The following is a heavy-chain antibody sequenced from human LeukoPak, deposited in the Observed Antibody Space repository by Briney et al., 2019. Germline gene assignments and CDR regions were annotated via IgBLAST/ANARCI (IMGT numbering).Heavy chain of an antibody. CDR2: ISSSSDTI. D-gene: IGHD5-18*01. J-gene: IGHJ4*02. V-gene: IGHV3-48*04. CDR3: AREGITAMADAWNDY. CDR1: GFSFSTYS. Sequence: PGGSLRLSCAASGFSFSTYSMNWVRQAPGKGLGWVAFISSSSDTINYPDSVKGRFTVSRDNARNSLYLQMNSLRVEDTAVYFCAREGITAMADAWNDYWGQGTLVTVSS.